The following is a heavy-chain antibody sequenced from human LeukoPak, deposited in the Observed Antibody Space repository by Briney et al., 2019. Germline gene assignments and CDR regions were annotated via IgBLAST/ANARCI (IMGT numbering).Heavy chain of an antibody. D-gene: IGHD6-13*01. V-gene: IGHV1-69*04. Sequence: ASVKVSCKASGGTFSSYAISWVRQAPGQGLEWMGRIIPILGIANYAQKFQGRVTITADKSTSTAYMELSSLRSEDTAVYYCARLSPKYGSSWYDGWGQGTLVTVSS. J-gene: IGHJ4*02. CDR3: ARLSPKYGSSWYDG. CDR2: IIPILGIA. CDR1: GGTFSSYA.